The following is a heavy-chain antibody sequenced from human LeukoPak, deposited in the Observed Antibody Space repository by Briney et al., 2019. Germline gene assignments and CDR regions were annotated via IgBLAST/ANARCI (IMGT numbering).Heavy chain of an antibody. CDR2: INHSGST. CDR3: ARSGGRDGYNFGY. V-gene: IGHV4-34*01. J-gene: IGHJ4*02. CDR1: GGSFSGYY. D-gene: IGHD5-24*01. Sequence: SETLSLTCAVYGGSFSGYYWSWIRQPPGKGLEWIGEINHSGSTNYNPSLKSRVTMSVDPSKNQVSLKLTSVTAADTAVYYCARSGGRDGYNFGYWGPGTLVTVSS.